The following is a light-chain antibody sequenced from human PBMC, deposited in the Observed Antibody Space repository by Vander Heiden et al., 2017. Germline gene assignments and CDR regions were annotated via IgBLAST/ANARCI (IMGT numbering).Light chain of an antibody. CDR3: AAWDDSLNGVV. V-gene: IGLV1-44*01. J-gene: IGLJ2*01. CDR1: SSNIGSNT. Sequence: QSVLTQPPSASATPGQTVSLSCSGSSSNIGSNTVNGYQQLPGTAPKLLIYSNNQRPSGVPDRFSGSKAGTSASLAISGLQSEDEADYYCAAWDDSLNGVVFGGGTKLTVL. CDR2: SNN.